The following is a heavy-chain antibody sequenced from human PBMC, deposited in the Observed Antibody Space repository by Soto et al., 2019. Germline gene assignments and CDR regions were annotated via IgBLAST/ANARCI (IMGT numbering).Heavy chain of an antibody. Sequence: QVQLVESGGGVVQPGRSLRLSCAASGFTFSNYGMHWVRQAPGKGLEWVAVISYDGSDKYYADSVKGRFTIPRDNSKNTLYLQMNSLRAEDTAVYYCAKTLQGSYYAPGAYWGQGTLVTVSS. CDR2: ISYDGSDK. CDR1: GFTFSNYG. V-gene: IGHV3-30*18. CDR3: AKTLQGSYYAPGAY. D-gene: IGHD1-26*01. J-gene: IGHJ4*02.